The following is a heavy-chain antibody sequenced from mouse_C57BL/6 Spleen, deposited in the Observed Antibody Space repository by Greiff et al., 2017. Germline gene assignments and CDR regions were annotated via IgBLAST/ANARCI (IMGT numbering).Heavy chain of an antibody. D-gene: IGHD1-1*01. CDR3: AKNPITTVVADYAMDY. J-gene: IGHJ4*01. CDR1: GFSLTSYG. CDR2: IWRGGST. V-gene: IGHV2-5*01. Sequence: VQLQQSGPGLVQPSQSLSITCTVSGFSLTSYGVHWVRQSPGKGLEWLGVIWRGGSTDYNAAFMSRLSITKDNSKSQVFFKMNSLQADDTAIYYCAKNPITTVVADYAMDYWGQGTSVTVSS.